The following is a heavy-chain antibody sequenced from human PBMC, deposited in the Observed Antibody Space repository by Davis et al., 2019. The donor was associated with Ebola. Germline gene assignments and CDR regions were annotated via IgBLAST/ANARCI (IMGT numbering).Heavy chain of an antibody. D-gene: IGHD2-2*01. CDR3: ARVKGYCSRTSCPAYGMDG. CDR1: GGTFSSYS. Sequence: SVQVSCKAPGGTFSSYSIIWVRQAPGQGLEWMGGFIPVYGAANYAQKFQGRVTITADESASTAYMELSSLTSENTAVYYRARVKGYCSRTSCPAYGMDGWGQGTTVTVSS. J-gene: IGHJ6*02. V-gene: IGHV1-69*13. CDR2: FIPVYGAA.